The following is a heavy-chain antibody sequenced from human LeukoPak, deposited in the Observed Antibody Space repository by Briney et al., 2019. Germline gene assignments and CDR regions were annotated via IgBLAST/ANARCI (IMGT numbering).Heavy chain of an antibody. CDR2: IYYSGST. V-gene: IGHV4-39*01. D-gene: IGHD3-3*01. J-gene: IGHJ4*02. Sequence: PSETLSLTCTVSGGSISSSSYHWGWIRQPPWKGLEWIGSIYYSGSTYYNPSLKSRVTISVDTSKNQFSLKLSSVTAADTTVYYCARTPYDFWSGYWRTQFDYWGQGTLVTVSS. CDR3: ARTPYDFWSGYWRTQFDY. CDR1: GGSISSSSYH.